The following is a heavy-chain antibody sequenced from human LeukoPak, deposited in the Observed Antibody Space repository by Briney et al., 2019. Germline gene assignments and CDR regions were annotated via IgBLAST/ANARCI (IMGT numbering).Heavy chain of an antibody. CDR1: GGSFSDYY. CDR3: AGGPPRDFGTSGFYYNY. Sequence: SETLSLTCAIYGGSFSDYYWSWIRQPPGKGLEWIGEINHSGSTNYNPSLTSRVTMSADTSKNQFSLKLSSVTAADTAVYYCAGGPPRDFGTSGFYYNYWGQGTRVTVSS. D-gene: IGHD3-22*01. V-gene: IGHV4-34*01. CDR2: INHSGST. J-gene: IGHJ4*02.